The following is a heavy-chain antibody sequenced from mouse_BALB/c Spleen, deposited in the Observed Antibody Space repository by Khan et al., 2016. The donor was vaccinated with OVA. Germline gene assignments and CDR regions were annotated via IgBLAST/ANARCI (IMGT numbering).Heavy chain of an antibody. CDR2: IIYRGYT. CDR1: GDSITSGF. J-gene: IGHJ3*01. D-gene: IGHD1-3*01. Sequence: EVQLQESGPSLVQPSQTLSLTCSVTGDSITSGFWSWLRKFPGHKLEYMGYIIYRGYTYYNHSLKGRFSITRHTSKNQYYLQLNYVTTEDTDTYYCARATYKYAFSYWVQRTPVTVSA. CDR3: ARATYKYAFSY. V-gene: IGHV3-8*02.